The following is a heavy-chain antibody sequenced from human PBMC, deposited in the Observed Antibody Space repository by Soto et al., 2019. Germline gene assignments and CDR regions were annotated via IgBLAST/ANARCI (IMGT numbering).Heavy chain of an antibody. J-gene: IGHJ4*02. V-gene: IGHV3-48*01. Sequence: RQAPGMGLEWVSYISSSSGTIYYADSVKGRFTISRDNAKNSLYLLMNSLRAEDTAVYYCAPSPGRTVGYWGQGILVTVSS. CDR2: ISSSSGTI. CDR3: APSPGRTVGY. D-gene: IGHD3-10*01.